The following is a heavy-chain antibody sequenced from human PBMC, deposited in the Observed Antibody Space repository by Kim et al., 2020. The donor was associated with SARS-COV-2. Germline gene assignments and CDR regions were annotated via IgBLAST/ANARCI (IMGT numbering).Heavy chain of an antibody. CDR2: ISAYNGNT. V-gene: IGHV1-18*01. CDR3: ARGKVQTPCATGYYYMDV. Sequence: ASVKVSCKASGYTFTSYGISWVRQAPGQGLEWMGWISAYNGNTNYAQKLQGRVTMTTDTSTSTAYMELRSLRSDDTAVYYCARGKVQTPCATGYYYMDVWGKGPTAPVS. J-gene: IGHJ6*03. D-gene: IGHD2-15*01. CDR1: GYTFTSYG.